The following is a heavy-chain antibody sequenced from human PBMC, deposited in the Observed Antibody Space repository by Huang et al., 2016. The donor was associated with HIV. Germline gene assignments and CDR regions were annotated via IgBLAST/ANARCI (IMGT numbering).Heavy chain of an antibody. CDR1: GSTFTRYY. D-gene: IGHD4-17*01. V-gene: IGHV1-46*03. J-gene: IGHJ4*02. CDR2: IHPSGGRT. CDR3: TTSGDYGRFDH. Sequence: QVQLVQSGAEVKKPGASVKVSCKASGSTFTRYYFHWVRQAAGQGPEWMGIIHPSGGRTTYAQKFQGRVTMTRDTSTTTVYMELTSLRSQDTAVYYCTTSGDYGRFDHWGQGTLVTVSS.